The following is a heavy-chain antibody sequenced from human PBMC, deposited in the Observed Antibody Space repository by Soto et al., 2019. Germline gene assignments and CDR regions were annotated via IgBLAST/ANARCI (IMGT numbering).Heavy chain of an antibody. CDR1: GFTFSSYE. Sequence: GGSLRLSCAASGFTFSSYEMNWVRQSPGKGLEWVSYISDSGRYIYYADSVKGRFTISRDNAKNTLYLQMNSLRVEDTAVFYCARGMPKLATRWFDPWGQGTLVTVYS. D-gene: IGHD6-13*01. CDR3: ARGMPKLATRWFDP. J-gene: IGHJ5*02. CDR2: ISDSGRYI. V-gene: IGHV3-48*03.